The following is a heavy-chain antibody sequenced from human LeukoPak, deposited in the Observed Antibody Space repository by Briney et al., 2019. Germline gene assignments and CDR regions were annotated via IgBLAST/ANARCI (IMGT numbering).Heavy chain of an antibody. CDR3: ARGGDGYNSWFDP. Sequence: SVKVSCKASGGTFSSYAISWVRQAPGQGLEWMGRTIPIFGTANYAQKFQGRVTITTDESTSTAYMELSSLRSEDTAVYYCARGGDGYNSWFDPWGQGTLVTVSS. CDR1: GGTFSSYA. J-gene: IGHJ5*02. CDR2: TIPIFGTA. V-gene: IGHV1-69*05. D-gene: IGHD5-24*01.